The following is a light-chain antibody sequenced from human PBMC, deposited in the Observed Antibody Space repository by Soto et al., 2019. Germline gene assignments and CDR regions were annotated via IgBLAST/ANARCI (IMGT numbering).Light chain of an antibody. J-gene: IGLJ1*01. CDR2: EAS. V-gene: IGLV2-23*01. Sequence: QSVLTQPASVSGSPGQSITISCTGTSSDVGSYNLVSWYQHHPGEAPKLMIYEASKRSSGVSNRFSGSKSGNTASLTIAGLQAEDEADYYCCSYAGSTTFYVFGIGTKLTVL. CDR1: SSDVGSYNL. CDR3: CSYAGSTTFYV.